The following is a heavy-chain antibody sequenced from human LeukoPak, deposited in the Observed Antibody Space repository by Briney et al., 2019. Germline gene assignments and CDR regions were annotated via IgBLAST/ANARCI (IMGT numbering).Heavy chain of an antibody. J-gene: IGHJ4*02. CDR3: VRVLTGSSHFDY. D-gene: IGHD3-9*01. CDR2: IYSSGST. CDR1: GGSITNYF. Sequence: KPSEPLSLTCTVPGGSITNYFWSWIRQPTGKGLEWIGQIYSSGSTSYNPSLKSRVNISVDTSKNQFSPRMRSVTAADTAVYYCVRVLTGSSHFDYWGQGALVTVSS. V-gene: IGHV4-59*01.